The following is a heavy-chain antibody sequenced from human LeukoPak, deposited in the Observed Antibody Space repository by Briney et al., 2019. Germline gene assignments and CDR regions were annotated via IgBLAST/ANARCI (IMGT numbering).Heavy chain of an antibody. Sequence: ASVKVSCKASGYTFTGHYMHWVRQAPGQGLEWMGWINPNSGGTNYAQKFQGRVTMTRDTSISTAYMELSRLRSDDTAVYYCARAGITMVRGVIITANWFDPWGQGTLVTVSS. D-gene: IGHD3-10*01. CDR1: GYTFTGHY. J-gene: IGHJ5*02. CDR2: INPNSGGT. CDR3: ARAGITMVRGVIITANWFDP. V-gene: IGHV1-2*02.